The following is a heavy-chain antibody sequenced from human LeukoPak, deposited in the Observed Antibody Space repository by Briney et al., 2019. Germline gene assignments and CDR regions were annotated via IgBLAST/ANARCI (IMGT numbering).Heavy chain of an antibody. V-gene: IGHV3-11*01. CDR2: INGSGTNL. D-gene: IGHD2-15*01. J-gene: IGHJ6*02. CDR3: AKDRRLYYYYGMDV. Sequence: GGSLRLSCAASGFTFSDSFMSWIRQAPGKGLQWLAYINGSGTNLYYADAVRGRFTISRDNAKNSLYLQMNSLRAEDTAFYYCAKDRRLYYYYGMDVWGQGTTVTVSS. CDR1: GFTFSDSF.